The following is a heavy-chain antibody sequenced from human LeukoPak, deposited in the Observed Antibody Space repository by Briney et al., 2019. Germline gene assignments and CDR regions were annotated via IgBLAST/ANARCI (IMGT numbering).Heavy chain of an antibody. J-gene: IGHJ4*02. Sequence: SETLSLTCTVSYYSMSSDFFWGWIRQPPGKGLERVATVHQSGGTYFNPSLKSRVSLSIDTSKYQFSLKLSSVTAADTAVYYCARAEYVSTWLPFDYWGQGTLVTVSS. CDR3: ARAEYVSTWLPFDY. V-gene: IGHV4-38-2*02. D-gene: IGHD6-13*01. CDR2: VHQSGGT. CDR1: YYSMSSDFF.